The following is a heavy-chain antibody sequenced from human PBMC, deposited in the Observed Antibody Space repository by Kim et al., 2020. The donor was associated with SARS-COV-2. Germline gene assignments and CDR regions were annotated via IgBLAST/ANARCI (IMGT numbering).Heavy chain of an antibody. Sequence: ASVKVSCKASGYTFTGYYMHWVRQAPGQGLEWMGWINPNSGGTNYAQKFQGRVTMTRDTSISTAYMELSRLRSDDTAVYYCAARGGYYDSSGYYYDAFDIWGQGTMVTVSS. CDR2: INPNSGGT. D-gene: IGHD3-22*01. CDR3: AARGGYYDSSGYYYDAFDI. CDR1: GYTFTGYY. J-gene: IGHJ3*02. V-gene: IGHV1-2*02.